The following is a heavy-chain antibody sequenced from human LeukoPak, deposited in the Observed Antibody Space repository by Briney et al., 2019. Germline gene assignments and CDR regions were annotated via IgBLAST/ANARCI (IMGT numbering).Heavy chain of an antibody. J-gene: IGHJ4*02. Sequence: SETLSLTCTVSGGSISSYYWSWIRQPPGKGLEWIGYIYYSGSTNYNPSLKSRVTISVDTSKNQFSLKLSSVTAADTAVYYRARDVGGWYDYWGQGTLVTVSS. CDR1: GGSISSYY. V-gene: IGHV4-59*01. D-gene: IGHD6-19*01. CDR3: ARDVGGWYDY. CDR2: IYYSGST.